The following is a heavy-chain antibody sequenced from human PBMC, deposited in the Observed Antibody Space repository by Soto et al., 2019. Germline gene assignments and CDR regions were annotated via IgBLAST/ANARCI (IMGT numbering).Heavy chain of an antibody. D-gene: IGHD6-13*01. CDR2: IIPILGIA. Sequence: QVQLVQSGAEVKKPGSSVKVSCKASGGTFSSYTISWVRQAPGQGLEWMGRIIPILGIANYAQKFQGRVTITADKSPSTAYMELSSLRSEDTAVYYCARGRVDSSSWYEGYFDLWGRGTLVTVSS. CDR3: ARGRVDSSSWYEGYFDL. V-gene: IGHV1-69*02. J-gene: IGHJ2*01. CDR1: GGTFSSYT.